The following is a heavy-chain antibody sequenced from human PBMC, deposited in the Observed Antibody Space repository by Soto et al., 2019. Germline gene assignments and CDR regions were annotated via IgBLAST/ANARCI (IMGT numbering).Heavy chain of an antibody. CDR3: ASAHRGGFGYGMDV. Sequence: QVQLVQSGAEVKKPGSSVKVSCKASGGTFSSYAISWVRQAPGQGLEWMGGIIPIFDTPHYAQKFQGRVTINGDESTSTAYMELSSLRAEDTAVYYCASAHRGGFGYGMDVWGQGTTVTVSS. J-gene: IGHJ6*02. D-gene: IGHD3-16*01. CDR2: IIPIFDTP. V-gene: IGHV1-69*01. CDR1: GGTFSSYA.